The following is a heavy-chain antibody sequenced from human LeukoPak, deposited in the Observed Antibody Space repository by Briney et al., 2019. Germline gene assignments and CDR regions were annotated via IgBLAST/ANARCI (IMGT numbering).Heavy chain of an antibody. D-gene: IGHD2-15*01. Sequence: PGRSLRLSCAASGFTFSSYAMHWVRQAPGKGLEWVAVISYDGSKKYYADSVKGRFTISRDNSKNTLYLQMNSLRGEDTAVYYCARDADGGGGLLYYFDYWGQGTLVTVSS. J-gene: IGHJ4*02. V-gene: IGHV3-30-3*01. CDR1: GFTFSSYA. CDR3: ARDADGGGGLLYYFDY. CDR2: ISYDGSKK.